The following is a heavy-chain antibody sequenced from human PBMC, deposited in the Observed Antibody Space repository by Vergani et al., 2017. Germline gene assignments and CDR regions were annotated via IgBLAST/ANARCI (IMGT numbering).Heavy chain of an antibody. Sequence: QVQLQESGPGLVKPSQTLSLTCTVSGGSISSGGYYWSWIRQHPGNGLEWIGYIYYSGSTYYNPSLKSRVTISVDTSKNQFSLKLSSVTGADTAVYYCARAPRGYSGYDFSYYYYMDVWGKGTTVTVSS. CDR1: GGSISSGGYY. D-gene: IGHD5-12*01. CDR2: IYYSGST. V-gene: IGHV4-31*03. CDR3: ARAPRGYSGYDFSYYYYMDV. J-gene: IGHJ6*03.